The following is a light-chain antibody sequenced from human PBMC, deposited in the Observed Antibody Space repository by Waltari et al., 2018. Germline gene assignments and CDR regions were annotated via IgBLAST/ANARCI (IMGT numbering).Light chain of an antibody. CDR1: QSVLYSSNNKNY. J-gene: IGKJ4*01. Sequence: DIVMTQSPDSLAVSLGERATINCKSSQSVLYSSNNKNYLAWYQQKPGQPTKLLIYWASTRESGVPDRFSGSGSGTDFTLTIRSLQAEDVAVYYCQQYYSTPPRLTFGGGTKVEIK. CDR2: WAS. CDR3: QQYYSTPPRLT. V-gene: IGKV4-1*01.